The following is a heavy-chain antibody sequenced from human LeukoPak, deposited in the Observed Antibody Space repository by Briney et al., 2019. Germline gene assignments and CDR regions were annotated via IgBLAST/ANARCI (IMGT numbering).Heavy chain of an antibody. CDR2: IYYIGNT. CDR1: GGSISSYY. CDR3: ATDGPVAVAGTDYFDS. V-gene: IGHV4-59*01. D-gene: IGHD6-19*01. J-gene: IGHJ4*02. Sequence: PSETLSLTCTVSGGSISSYYWSWIRQPPGKGLEWIGYIYYIGNTNYNPSLKSRVTMSVDTSRNQVSLKLSSVTAADTAVYYCATDGPVAVAGTDYFDSRGQGTLVTVSS.